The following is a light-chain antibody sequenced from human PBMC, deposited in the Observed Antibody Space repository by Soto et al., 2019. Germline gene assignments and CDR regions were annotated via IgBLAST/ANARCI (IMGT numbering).Light chain of an antibody. CDR1: QSVTNHY. J-gene: IGKJ5*01. Sequence: THTPRTLSVPPGERPPLSWRASQSVTNHYLAWYPQKPGQASRLLIYGASSRVTGFPARFSDSGSGTDFTLTISSLACDDFAVYYCQQRCNWITFGQRTRLEFK. CDR2: GAS. V-gene: IGKV3D-20*02. CDR3: QQRCNWIT.